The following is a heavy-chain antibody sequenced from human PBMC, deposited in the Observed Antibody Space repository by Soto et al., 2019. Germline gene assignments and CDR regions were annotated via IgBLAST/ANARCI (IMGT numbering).Heavy chain of an antibody. J-gene: IGHJ4*02. CDR2: ITDSGGST. Sequence: GGSLRLSCAASGFTFSNDSMSWFRLTPGKGLEWVSAITDSGGSTYFADSVKGRFSISRDNFKNTLYLQMNSLRAEDTAVYYCAKGSPGTGYFKSWGQGTLVTVSS. CDR1: GFTFSNDS. CDR3: AKGSPGTGYFKS. D-gene: IGHD3-9*01. V-gene: IGHV3-23*01.